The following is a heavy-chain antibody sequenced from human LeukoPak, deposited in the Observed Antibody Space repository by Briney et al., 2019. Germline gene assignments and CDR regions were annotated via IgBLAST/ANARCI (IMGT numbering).Heavy chain of an antibody. J-gene: IGHJ4*02. CDR2: IDQDASEK. Sequence: GGSLRLSCAASGFTFSSYWMSWVRRAPGKGLEWVANIDQDASEKYYVGSVKGRFTISRDNDKNSLYLQMNSLRAEDTAVYYCARRYSGYYNYWGQGTLVTVSS. V-gene: IGHV3-7*01. CDR3: ARRYSGYYNY. CDR1: GFTFSSYW. D-gene: IGHD3-22*01.